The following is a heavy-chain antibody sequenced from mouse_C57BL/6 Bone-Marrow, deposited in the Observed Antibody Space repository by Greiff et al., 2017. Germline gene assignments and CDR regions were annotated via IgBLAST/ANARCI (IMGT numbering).Heavy chain of an antibody. CDR1: GYTFTSYG. CDR3: ARSGGNCYYAMDY. Sequence: QVQLQQSGAELARPGASVKLSCKASGYTFTSYGISWVKQRPGQGLEWIGEIYPRSGNTYYNEKFKGKATLTADKSSSTAYMELRSLTSEDSAVYFGARSGGNCYYAMDYWGQGTSGTVSS. V-gene: IGHV1-81*01. CDR2: IYPRSGNT. J-gene: IGHJ4*01. D-gene: IGHD2-1*01.